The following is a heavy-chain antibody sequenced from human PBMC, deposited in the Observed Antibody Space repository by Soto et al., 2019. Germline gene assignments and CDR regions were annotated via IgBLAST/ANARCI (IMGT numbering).Heavy chain of an antibody. D-gene: IGHD4-17*01. CDR3: ARRATVTPPYYFDF. Sequence: GASEKVSCQASRCTFTGKFMHWVRQAPGQGLEWVGWINPNTGVTKYAQNFQGRVTFTRDTSTSPVYMELSSLRSDDTAGYFFARRATVTPPYYFDFWGQGTLVTVSS. V-gene: IGHV1-2*02. J-gene: IGHJ4*02. CDR1: RCTFTGKF. CDR2: INPNTGVT.